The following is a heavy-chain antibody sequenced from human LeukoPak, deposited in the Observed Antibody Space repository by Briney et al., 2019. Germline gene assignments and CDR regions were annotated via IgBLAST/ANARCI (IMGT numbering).Heavy chain of an antibody. Sequence: ASVKVSCKVSGYTLTELSMHWVRQAPGKGLEGMGGFDPEDGETIYAQKFQGRVTMTEDTSTDTAYMELSSLRSEDTAVYYCATDGYGDFNFDYWGQGTLATVSS. CDR3: ATDGYGDFNFDY. J-gene: IGHJ4*02. V-gene: IGHV1-24*01. D-gene: IGHD4-17*01. CDR1: GYTLTELS. CDR2: FDPEDGET.